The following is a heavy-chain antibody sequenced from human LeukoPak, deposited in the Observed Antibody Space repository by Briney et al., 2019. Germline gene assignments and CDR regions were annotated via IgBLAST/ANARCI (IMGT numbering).Heavy chain of an antibody. J-gene: IGHJ3*02. CDR2: TDHVGRS. CDR3: ARPVYCSVTTCTGPLHI. V-gene: IGHV4-34*01. D-gene: IGHD2-15*01. Sequence: SETLSLTCAVYGASLNNYYWAWIRQSPVKGLEWIGETDHVGRSRYNPSLKSRLTISVDTSKNQFSLRLSSVTAADTALYFCARPVYCSVTTCTGPLHIWGQGTMVTVSS. CDR1: GASLNNYY.